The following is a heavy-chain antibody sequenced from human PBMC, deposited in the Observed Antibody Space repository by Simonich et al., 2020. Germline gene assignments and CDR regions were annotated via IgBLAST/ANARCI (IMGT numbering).Heavy chain of an antibody. D-gene: IGHD6-13*01. CDR3: AGEEANGYSSSWNWFDP. V-gene: IGHV1-2*02. J-gene: IGHJ5*02. CDR1: GYTFTGYY. Sequence: QVQLVQSGAEVKKPGASVKVSCKAYGYTFTGYYMHWVRQAPGQWHGWIGWLNPNRGDTNVAQKFQGRVTMTRDTSISTAYMELSRLRSDDTAVYYCAGEEANGYSSSWNWFDPWGQGTLVTVSS. CDR2: LNPNRGDT.